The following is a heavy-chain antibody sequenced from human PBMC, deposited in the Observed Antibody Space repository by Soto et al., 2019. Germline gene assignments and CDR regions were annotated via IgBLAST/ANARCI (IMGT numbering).Heavy chain of an antibody. Sequence: EASVKVSCKASGYTFTSYYMHWVRQAPGQGLEWMGIINPSGGSTSYAQKFQGRVTMTRDTSTSTVYMELRSLRSDDTAVYYCASFGCSSTSCLNNWFDPWGQGTLVTVSS. CDR3: ASFGCSSTSCLNNWFDP. CDR2: INPSGGST. J-gene: IGHJ5*02. CDR1: GYTFTSYY. D-gene: IGHD2-2*01. V-gene: IGHV1-46*01.